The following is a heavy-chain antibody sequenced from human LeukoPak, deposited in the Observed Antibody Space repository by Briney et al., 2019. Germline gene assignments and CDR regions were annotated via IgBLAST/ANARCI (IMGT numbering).Heavy chain of an antibody. CDR2: IYPGDSDT. V-gene: IGHV5-51*01. J-gene: IGHJ5*02. CDR1: GYSFTSYW. D-gene: IGHD3-3*01. CDR3: ARLRLNYDFWSGPNWFDP. Sequence: GESLKISCKGSGYSFTSYWIGWVRQMPGKGLEWMGIIYPGDSDTRYSPSFQGQVTISADKSISTAYLQWSSLKASDTAMYYCARLRLNYDFWSGPNWFDPWGQGTLVTVSS.